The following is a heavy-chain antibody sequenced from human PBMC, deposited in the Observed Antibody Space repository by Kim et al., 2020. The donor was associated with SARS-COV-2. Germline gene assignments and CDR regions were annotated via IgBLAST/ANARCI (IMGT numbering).Heavy chain of an antibody. D-gene: IGHD3-22*01. V-gene: IGHV4-34*01. CDR2: INHRGST. Sequence: SETLSLTCAVDGGSFGGYSWTWIRQPPGKGLEWIGEINHRGSTKYNPSLKSRVTISLDTSKNQFSLRLKSVTAADTSVYYCARGKSGISMIVVVMTGASYYFDFWGQGNLVPVSS. CDR1: GGSFGGYS. J-gene: IGHJ4*02. CDR3: ARGKSGISMIVVVMTGASYYFDF.